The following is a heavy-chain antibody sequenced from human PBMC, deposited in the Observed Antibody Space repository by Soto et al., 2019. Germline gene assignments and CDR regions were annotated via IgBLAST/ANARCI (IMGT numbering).Heavy chain of an antibody. CDR3: AREGKLYCSGGSCYGYYGMDV. V-gene: IGHV4-59*02. J-gene: IGHJ6*02. CDR2: IYYSGST. CDR1: DGSVISYY. Sequence: SQLLSVTCTVFDGSVISYYWSWIRQPPGKGLEWIGYIYYSGSTNYNPSLKSRVTISVDTSKNQFSLKLSSVTAADTAVYYCAREGKLYCSGGSCYGYYGMDVWGQGTTVTVSS. D-gene: IGHD2-15*01.